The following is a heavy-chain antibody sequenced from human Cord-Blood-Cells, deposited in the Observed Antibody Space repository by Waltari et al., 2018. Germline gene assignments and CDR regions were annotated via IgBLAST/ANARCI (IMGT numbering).Heavy chain of an antibody. CDR2: INSDGSST. CDR3: ARGPLGQWSRNAFDI. Sequence: EVQLVESGGGLVQPGGSLRLSCAASGLTSSSSRIHWVRQDPGKGLVWVSRINSDGSSTSYADSVKGRFTISRDNAKNTLYLQMNSLRAEDTAVYYCARGPLGQWSRNAFDIWGQGTMVTVSS. CDR1: GLTSSSSR. V-gene: IGHV3-74*01. D-gene: IGHD1-26*01. J-gene: IGHJ3*02.